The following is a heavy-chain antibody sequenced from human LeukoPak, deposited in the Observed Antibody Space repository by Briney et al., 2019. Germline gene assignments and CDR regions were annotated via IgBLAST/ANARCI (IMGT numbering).Heavy chain of an antibody. J-gene: IGHJ6*02. V-gene: IGHV1-18*01. CDR1: GYTFTSYG. CDR2: ISGHNGNT. D-gene: IGHD2-15*01. Sequence: ASVKVSCKASGYTFTSYGISWVRQAPGQGLEWMGWISGHNGNTNYAQKLQGRVTMTTDTSTSTAYMELRSLRSDDTAVYYCARDGTCSGGSCYSSYYYYYYGMDVWGQGTTVTVSS. CDR3: ARDGTCSGGSCYSSYYYYYYGMDV.